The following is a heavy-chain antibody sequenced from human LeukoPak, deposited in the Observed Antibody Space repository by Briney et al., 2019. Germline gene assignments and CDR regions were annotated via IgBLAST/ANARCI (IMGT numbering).Heavy chain of an antibody. J-gene: IGHJ4*02. D-gene: IGHD5-12*01. Sequence: GGSLRLSCAASGFTFSSYAMSWVRQAPGKGLEWVSAISGSGGSTYYADSVEGRFTISRDNPKNTLYLQMNSLRAEDTAVYYCAKDVGYSGYSLDGGPPIVFWGQGTLVTVSS. CDR3: AKDVGYSGYSLDGGPPIVF. CDR1: GFTFSSYA. V-gene: IGHV3-23*01. CDR2: ISGSGGST.